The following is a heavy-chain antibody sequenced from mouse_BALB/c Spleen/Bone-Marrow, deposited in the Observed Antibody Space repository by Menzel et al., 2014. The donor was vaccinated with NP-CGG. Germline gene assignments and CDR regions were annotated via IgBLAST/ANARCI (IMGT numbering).Heavy chain of an antibody. V-gene: IGHV1S29*02. J-gene: IGHJ2*01. CDR3: GNWDENSSPFDY. CDR1: GYTFTDYN. Sequence: EVKLVESGPELVKPGASVKISCKASGYTFTDYNMHWVKQSHGKSLEWIGYIYPYNGGTGYNQKFKSKATLTVDNSSSTAYMELRSLTSEDSAVYYCGNWDENSSPFDYWGQGTTLTVSS. CDR2: IYPYNGGT. D-gene: IGHD4-1*02.